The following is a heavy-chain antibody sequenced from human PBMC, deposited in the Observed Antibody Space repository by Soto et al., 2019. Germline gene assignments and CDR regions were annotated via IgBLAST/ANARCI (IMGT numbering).Heavy chain of an antibody. Sequence: GGSLRLSCAASGFTFSNAWMNWVRQAPGKGLEWVGRIKSKTDGGTTDYAAPVKGRFTISRDDSKNTLYLQMNSLKTEDTAVYYCTTDSSRITMIVVRDAFDIWGQGTMVTVSS. D-gene: IGHD3-22*01. V-gene: IGHV3-15*07. CDR2: IKSKTDGGTT. CDR3: TTDSSRITMIVVRDAFDI. J-gene: IGHJ3*02. CDR1: GFTFSNAW.